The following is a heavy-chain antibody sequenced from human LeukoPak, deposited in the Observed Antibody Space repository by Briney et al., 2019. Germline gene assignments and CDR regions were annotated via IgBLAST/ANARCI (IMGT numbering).Heavy chain of an antibody. J-gene: IGHJ4*02. CDR3: ARALQAIVVVPAAIGY. Sequence: PGGSLRLSCAASGFTFSDYYMSWIRQAPGKGLEWVSYISSSGSTIYYADSVKGRFTISRDNAKNTLYLQMNSLRAEDTAVYYCARALQAIVVVPAAIGYWGQGTLVTVSS. V-gene: IGHV3-11*04. CDR1: GFTFSDYY. D-gene: IGHD2-2*02. CDR2: ISSSGSTI.